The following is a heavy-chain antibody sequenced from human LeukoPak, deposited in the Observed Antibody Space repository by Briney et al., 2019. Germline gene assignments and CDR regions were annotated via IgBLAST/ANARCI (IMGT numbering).Heavy chain of an antibody. CDR2: ISGSGGSA. CDR3: AKLYDTAMVTGAFDI. Sequence: GGSLRLSCAASGFTFDDYAMSWVRQAPGKGLEWVSAISGSGGSAYYADSVKGRFTISRDNSKNTLYLQMNSLRAEDTAVYYCAKLYDTAMVTGAFDIWGQGTMVTVSS. J-gene: IGHJ3*02. D-gene: IGHD5-18*01. CDR1: GFTFDDYA. V-gene: IGHV3-23*01.